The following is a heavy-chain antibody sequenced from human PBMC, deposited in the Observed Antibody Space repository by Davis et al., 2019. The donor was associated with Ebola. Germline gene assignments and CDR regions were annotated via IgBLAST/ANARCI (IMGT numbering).Heavy chain of an antibody. Sequence: PGGSLRLSCSASGFTFSSYSMNWVRQAPGKGLEWVSSISSSSSYIYYADSVKGRFTISRDNAKNSLYLQMNSLRAEDTAVYYCARPSFQLVGRVDYFDYWGQGALVTVSS. V-gene: IGHV3-21*01. D-gene: IGHD2-15*01. J-gene: IGHJ4*02. CDR2: ISSSSSYI. CDR1: GFTFSSYS. CDR3: ARPSFQLVGRVDYFDY.